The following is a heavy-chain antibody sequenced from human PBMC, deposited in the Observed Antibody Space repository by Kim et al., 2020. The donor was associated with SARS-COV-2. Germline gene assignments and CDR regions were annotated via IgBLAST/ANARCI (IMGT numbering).Heavy chain of an antibody. V-gene: IGHV3-9*01. J-gene: IGHJ4*02. D-gene: IGHD5-18*01. CDR2: ISWNSGSI. CDR1: GFTFDDYA. Sequence: GGSLRLSCAASGFTFDDYAMHWVRQAPGKGLEWVSGISWNSGSIGYADSVKGRFTISRDNAKNSLYLQMNSLRAEDTALYYCAKSPLRYSYGPLDYWGQGTLVTVSS. CDR3: AKSPLRYSYGPLDY.